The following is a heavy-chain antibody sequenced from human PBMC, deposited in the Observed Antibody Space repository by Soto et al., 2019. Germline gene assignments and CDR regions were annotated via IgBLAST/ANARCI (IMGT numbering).Heavy chain of an antibody. J-gene: IGHJ4*02. D-gene: IGHD6-13*01. CDR3: ARVWRSSIAAAPRDYDY. V-gene: IGHV1-18*01. CDR1: GYTFTSYG. CDR2: ISAYNGNT. Sequence: ASVKVSCKASGYTFTSYGISWVRQAPGQGLEWMGWISAYNGNTNYAQKLQGRVTMTTDTSTSTAYMELRSLRSDDTAVYYCARVWRSSIAAAPRDYDYWGQGTLVTVSS.